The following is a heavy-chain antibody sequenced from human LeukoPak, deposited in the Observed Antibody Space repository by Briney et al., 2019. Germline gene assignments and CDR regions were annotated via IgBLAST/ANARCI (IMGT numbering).Heavy chain of an antibody. J-gene: IGHJ4*02. CDR2: IWYDGSNK. CDR3: ARDGGATGDLDY. D-gene: IGHD4-17*01. Sequence: PGGSLRLSGAASGFTFSNYVMHWVRQAPGKGLEWMTIIWYDGSNKYYADSVKGRFTISRDNSKNTLYLQMNSLRAEDTAVYYCARDGGATGDLDYWGQGTLVTVSS. CDR1: GFTFSNYV. V-gene: IGHV3-33*01.